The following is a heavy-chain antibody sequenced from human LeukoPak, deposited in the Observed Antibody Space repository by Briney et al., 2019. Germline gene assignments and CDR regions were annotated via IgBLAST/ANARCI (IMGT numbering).Heavy chain of an antibody. J-gene: IGHJ4*02. V-gene: IGHV3-30*02. Sequence: SGGSLRLSCAASGFTFSSYGMHWVRQAPGKGLEWVSVIRDDGGSKYYADSVKGRFTISRDNSKNTLYLQMNSLRAEDTAVYYYTPPLGEWVRGTLVTVSS. CDR2: IRDDGGSK. CDR3: TPPLGE. D-gene: IGHD6-13*01. CDR1: GFTFSSYG.